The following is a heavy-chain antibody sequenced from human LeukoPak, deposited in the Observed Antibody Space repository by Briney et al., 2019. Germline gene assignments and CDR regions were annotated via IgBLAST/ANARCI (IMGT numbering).Heavy chain of an antibody. D-gene: IGHD6-13*01. CDR2: IYYSGST. V-gene: IGHV4-59*01. CDR3: ARQLAAAGNNWFDP. CDR1: GGSISSYY. J-gene: IGHJ5*02. Sequence: SETLSLTCTVSGGSISSYYRSWIRQPPGKGLEWIGYIYYSGSTNYNPSLKSRVTISVDTSKNQFSLKLSSVTAADTAVYYCARQLAAAGNNWFDPWGQGTLVTVSS.